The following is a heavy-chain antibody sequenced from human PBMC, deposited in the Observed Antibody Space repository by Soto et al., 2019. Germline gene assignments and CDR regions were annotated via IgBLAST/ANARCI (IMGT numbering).Heavy chain of an antibody. CDR2: INWDDDM. V-gene: IGHV2-5*02. D-gene: IGHD2-2*01. Sequence: SRPTLVNPTTTRTLTFAIAVLWITRGVGLGWIRQPPGRALEWPALINWDDDMRYNQSRRTRRTITKDTSRNQVVLTMTNVDPVDTGIYYCAHGGHCISRNGPNPGTYCIYSPSPNPPAGPGAAFDIWGQGTMVTVS. J-gene: IGHJ3*02. CDR3: AHGGHCISRNGPNPGTYCIYSPSPNPPAGPGAAFDI. CDR1: VLWITRGVG.